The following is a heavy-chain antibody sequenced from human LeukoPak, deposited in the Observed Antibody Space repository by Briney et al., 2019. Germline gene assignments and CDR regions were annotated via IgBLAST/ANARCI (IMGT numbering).Heavy chain of an antibody. V-gene: IGHV3-66*02. CDR3: ARAGLKCSGGSCYSRESAFDI. CDR2: IYSGGST. J-gene: IGHJ3*02. CDR1: GFTVSSNY. Sequence: GGSLRLSCAASGFTVSSNYMSWVRQAPGKGLEWVSVIYSGGSTSYADSVKGRFTISRDNPKNTLYLQMNSLRAEDTAVYYCARAGLKCSGGSCYSRESAFDIWGQGTMVTVSS. D-gene: IGHD2-15*01.